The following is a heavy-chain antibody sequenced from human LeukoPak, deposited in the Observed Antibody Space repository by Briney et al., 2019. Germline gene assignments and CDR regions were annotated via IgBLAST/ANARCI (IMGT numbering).Heavy chain of an antibody. V-gene: IGHV4-39*07. CDR2: IYYSGST. Sequence: SETLSLTCTVSGGSISSSSYYWGWIRQPPGKGLEWIGSIYYSGSTYYNPSLKSRVTISVDTSKNQFSLKLSSVTAADTAVYYCARDLSPVVYYGSGSYPYFDYWGQGTLVTVSS. CDR1: GGSISSSSYY. CDR3: ARDLSPVVYYGSGSYPYFDY. J-gene: IGHJ4*02. D-gene: IGHD3-10*01.